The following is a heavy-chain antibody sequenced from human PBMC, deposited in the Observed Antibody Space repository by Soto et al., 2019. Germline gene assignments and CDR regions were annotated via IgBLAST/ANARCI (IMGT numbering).Heavy chain of an antibody. V-gene: IGHV5-51*01. J-gene: IGHJ3*02. D-gene: IGHD5-18*01. CDR3: ARPEGYSYGYDAFDI. CDR2: IYPGESDT. CDR1: GYASTEDS. Sequence: SLNISSTGSGYASTEDSTGSVRKMPGNGLEWMAIIYPGESDTRYSPSFQGQVTISADKSISTAYLQWSSLKASDTAMYYCARPEGYSYGYDAFDIWGQGTMVTVSS.